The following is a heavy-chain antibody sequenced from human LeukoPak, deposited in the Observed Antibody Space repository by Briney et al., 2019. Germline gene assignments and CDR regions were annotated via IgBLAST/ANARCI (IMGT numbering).Heavy chain of an antibody. V-gene: IGHV3-21*01. CDR3: ARGGSSYWGQSKYYFDY. CDR2: ISSSSSYI. J-gene: IGHJ4*02. CDR1: GFTSSSYS. Sequence: PGGSLRLSCAASGFTSSSYSMNWVRQAPGKGLEWVSSISSSSSYIYYADSVKGRFTISRDNAKNSLYLQMNSLRAEDTAVYYCARGGSSYWGQSKYYFDYWGQGTLVTVSS. D-gene: IGHD7-27*01.